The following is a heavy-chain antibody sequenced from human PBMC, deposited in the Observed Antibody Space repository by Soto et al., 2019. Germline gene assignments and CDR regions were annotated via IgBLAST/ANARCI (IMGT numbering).Heavy chain of an antibody. CDR1: GGSIGSGDYY. Sequence: TLSLTCTVSGGSIGSGDYYWSWIRQPPGKGLEWIGYIYYSGSTYYNPSLQSRVTMSVDRSRNQFSLKLNSVTAADTAVYYCARVRREFDTSGPVDYWGQGTLVTVSS. CDR2: IYYSGST. D-gene: IGHD3-10*01. CDR3: ARVRREFDTSGPVDY. V-gene: IGHV4-30-4*01. J-gene: IGHJ4*02.